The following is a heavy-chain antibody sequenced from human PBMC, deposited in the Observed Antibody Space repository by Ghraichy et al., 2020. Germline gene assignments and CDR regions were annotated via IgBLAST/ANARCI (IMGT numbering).Heavy chain of an antibody. Sequence: GGSLRLSCAASGFTFSGSAMHWVRQASGKGLEWVGRIRSKANSYATAYAASVKGRFTISRDDSKNTAYLQMNSLKTEDTAVYYCTRLADYYGSGSYYIAGAYWGQGTLVTVSS. CDR3: TRLADYYGSGSYYIAGAY. CDR2: IRSKANSYAT. D-gene: IGHD3-10*01. CDR1: GFTFSGSA. J-gene: IGHJ4*02. V-gene: IGHV3-73*01.